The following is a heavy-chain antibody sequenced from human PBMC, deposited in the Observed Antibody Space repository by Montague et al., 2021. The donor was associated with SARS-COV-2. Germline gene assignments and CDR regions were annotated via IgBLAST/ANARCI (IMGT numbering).Heavy chain of an antibody. CDR1: GGSIGTYY. D-gene: IGHD4-17*01. Sequence: SETLSLTCTVSGGSIGTYYWNWIRQSPGKGLEWIGYIYYTGSTKYSPSLKSRVTISMDTSRDQLSLRLKSVTAADTAVYYCAGDNYGDWCYYGLDVWGQGTTVTVSS. V-gene: IGHV4-59*01. CDR3: AGDNYGDWCYYGLDV. CDR2: IYYTGST. J-gene: IGHJ6*02.